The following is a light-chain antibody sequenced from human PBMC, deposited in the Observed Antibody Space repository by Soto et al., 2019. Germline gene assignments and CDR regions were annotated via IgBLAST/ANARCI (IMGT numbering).Light chain of an antibody. Sequence: SSELTQPPSVSVSPGQTASITCSGDKLGETYASWYQQKPGQSPVLVIYQDTKRPSGIPERFSGSSSGNTATLTISGTQSMDEADYYCQAWDSGTYVFGTGTKVTVL. CDR1: KLGETY. CDR2: QDT. CDR3: QAWDSGTYV. V-gene: IGLV3-1*01. J-gene: IGLJ1*01.